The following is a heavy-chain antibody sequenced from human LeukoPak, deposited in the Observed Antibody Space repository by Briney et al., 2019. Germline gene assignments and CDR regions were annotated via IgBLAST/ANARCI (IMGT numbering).Heavy chain of an antibody. CDR3: ARGLTTVTTNFDY. CDR1: GGSVSGYY. CDR2: INHSGST. V-gene: IGHV4-34*01. Sequence: SETLSLTCAVYGGSVSGYYWSWIRQPPGKGLEWIGEINHSGSTNYNPSPKSRVTISVDTSKNQFSLKLSSVTAAATAVYFCARGLTTVTTNFDYWGQGTLVTVSS. D-gene: IGHD4-11*01. J-gene: IGHJ4*02.